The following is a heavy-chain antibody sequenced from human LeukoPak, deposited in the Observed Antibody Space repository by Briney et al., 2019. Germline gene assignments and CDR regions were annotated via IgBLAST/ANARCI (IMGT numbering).Heavy chain of an antibody. D-gene: IGHD2-2*01. CDR1: GFTFSSYA. CDR2: ISYDGSNK. CDR3: ARGFCTDTSCFNDY. V-gene: IGHV3-30-3*01. Sequence: GGFLRLSCAASGFTFSSYAFHWVRQAPGKGLEWVAAISYDGSNKYHADSVKGRFTISRDTSKNTLYLQMNSLRAEDTALYYCARGFCTDTSCFNDYWGQGTLVTVSS. J-gene: IGHJ4*02.